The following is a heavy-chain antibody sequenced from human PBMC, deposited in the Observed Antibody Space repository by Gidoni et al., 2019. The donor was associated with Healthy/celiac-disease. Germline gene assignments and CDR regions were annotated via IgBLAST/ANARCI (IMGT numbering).Heavy chain of an antibody. J-gene: IGHJ4*02. CDR1: GGSISSSSYY. CDR3: ARLPYSSGWFDY. CDR2: IYYSGST. Sequence: QLQLQESGPGLVKPSETLSLTCTVSGGSISSSSYYWGWIRQPPGKGLVWIGSIYYSGSTYYNPSLKSRVTISVDKSKNQFSLKLSSVTAADTAVYYCARLPYSSGWFDYWGQGTLVTVSS. V-gene: IGHV4-39*01. D-gene: IGHD6-19*01.